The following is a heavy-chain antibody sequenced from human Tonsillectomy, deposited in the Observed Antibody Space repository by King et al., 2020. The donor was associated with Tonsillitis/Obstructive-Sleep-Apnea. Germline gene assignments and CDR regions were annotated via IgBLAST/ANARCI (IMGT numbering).Heavy chain of an antibody. Sequence: VQLVESGAEVKKPGASVKVSCTPSPANGHYVHWVRQAPGQGLEWMGWIDPNSAGTKYAQKFQDRVTMTRDTSINTAYMGLSSLSSDDTAVYYCAQVRGGWGQGTLLTVSS. J-gene: IGHJ4*02. V-gene: IGHV1-2*02. CDR1: PANGHY. CDR3: AQVRGG. D-gene: IGHD3-10*01. CDR2: IDPNSAGT.